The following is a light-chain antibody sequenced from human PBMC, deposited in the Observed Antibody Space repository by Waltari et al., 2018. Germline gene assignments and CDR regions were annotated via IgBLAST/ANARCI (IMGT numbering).Light chain of an antibody. CDR3: VSHGGANNFWV. J-gene: IGLJ3*02. Sequence: QSALTQPPSASGSPGQSVTISCTGTSSDVGAYDHVSWYQQHPHKAPKLLIYEVNRRPSGVPDRFSGSKSGNTASLTVSGLQADDEAHYYGVSHGGANNFWVFGGGTMLTVL. CDR2: EVN. V-gene: IGLV2-8*01. CDR1: SSDVGAYDH.